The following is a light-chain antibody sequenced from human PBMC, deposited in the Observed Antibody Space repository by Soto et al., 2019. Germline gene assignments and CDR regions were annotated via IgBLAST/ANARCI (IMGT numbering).Light chain of an antibody. CDR2: GAS. V-gene: IGKV3-20*01. J-gene: IGKJ5*01. Sequence: EIVLTQSPGTLSLSPGERATLSCRASQNVSNNYLAWYQQKPGQAPRLLIYGASSRATGIPDRFSGSGSGTDFTLTISRLEPEDFAVYYCQQYGISPITFGQGTRLEIK. CDR1: QNVSNNY. CDR3: QQYGISPIT.